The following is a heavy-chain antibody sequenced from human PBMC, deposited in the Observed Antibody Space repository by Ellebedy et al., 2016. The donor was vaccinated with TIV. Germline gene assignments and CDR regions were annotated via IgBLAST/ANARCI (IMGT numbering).Heavy chain of an antibody. CDR2: IRSKAYGGTA. CDR3: TRDPANGSTDY. CDR1: GFTVNTIH. J-gene: IGHJ4*02. D-gene: IGHD3-10*01. V-gene: IGHV3-49*03. Sequence: GGSLRLXCAASGFTVNTIHMSWFRQAPGKGLEWVGFIRSKAYGGTAEYAASVKGRFTISRDDSKSIAYLQMNSLKTEDTAIYYCTRDPANGSTDYWGQGTLVTVSS.